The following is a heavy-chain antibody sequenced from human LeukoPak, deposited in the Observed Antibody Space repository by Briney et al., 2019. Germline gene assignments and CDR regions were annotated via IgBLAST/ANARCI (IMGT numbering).Heavy chain of an antibody. CDR3: ASGGVVGATSAYYGMDV. Sequence: GASLKVSCKAAGYTFTGYYMHWVRQAPGQGLEWMGWISAYNGNTNYAQKLQGRVTMTTDTSTSTAYMELRSLRSDDTAVYYCASGGVVGATSAYYGMDVWGQGATVTVSS. CDR2: ISAYNGNT. J-gene: IGHJ6*02. D-gene: IGHD1-26*01. CDR1: GYTFTGYY. V-gene: IGHV1-18*04.